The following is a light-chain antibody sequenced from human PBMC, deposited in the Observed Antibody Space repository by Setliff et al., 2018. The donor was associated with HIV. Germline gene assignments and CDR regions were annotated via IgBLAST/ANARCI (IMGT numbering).Light chain of an antibody. CDR3: SIHRSRGYV. CDR1: GSDVGTSKY. J-gene: IGLJ1*01. CDR2: DVT. Sequence: QSVLTQPASVSGSPGQSITISCTGTGSDVGTSKYVSWYQQHPGKAPKLIIYDVTTRPSGVSNRFSGSKSGNTASLTISGLQAEDEADYYGSIHRSRGYVFGTGTKVTVL. V-gene: IGLV2-14*03.